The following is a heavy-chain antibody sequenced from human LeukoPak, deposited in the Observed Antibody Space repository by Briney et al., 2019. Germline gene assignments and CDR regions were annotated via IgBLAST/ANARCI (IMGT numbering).Heavy chain of an antibody. J-gene: IGHJ5*01. CDR2: ISYSGST. CDR3: GRRTVVAGGWFDS. Sequence: SETLSLTCTVSGGSFSSYYWSWIRQPPGKGLEWIAYISYSGSTNYNPSLKSRVTVSIDTSKNQFSLKLSSVTAADTAVYYCGRRTVVAGGWFDSWGQGTLVTVSS. D-gene: IGHD6-19*01. CDR1: GGSFSSYY. V-gene: IGHV4-59*01.